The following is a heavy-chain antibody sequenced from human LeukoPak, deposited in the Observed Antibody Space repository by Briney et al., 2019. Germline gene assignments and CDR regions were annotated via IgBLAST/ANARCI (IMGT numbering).Heavy chain of an antibody. V-gene: IGHV1-69*05. CDR2: IIPIFGTA. D-gene: IGHD1-26*01. J-gene: IGHJ4*02. CDR1: GGTFSSYA. Sequence: GASVKVSCKASGGTFSSYAISWVRQAPGQGLEWMGRIIPIFGTANYAQKFQGRVTITTDESTCTAYMELSSLRSEDTAVYYCARGPLLPLDYWGQGTLVTVSS. CDR3: ARGPLLPLDY.